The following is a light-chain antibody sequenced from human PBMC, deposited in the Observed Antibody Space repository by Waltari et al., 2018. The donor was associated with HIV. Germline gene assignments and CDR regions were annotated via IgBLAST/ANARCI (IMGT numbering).Light chain of an antibody. J-gene: IGLJ2*01. CDR3: AAWADSLSAVV. V-gene: IGLV1-47*01. Sequence: QSVLTQPPSASGTPGQRVTISCSGSSSNIGSYYVYWYQQLPGTAPKLLIYRNKHRPPGVPVRFSVSKSGTSASLAISGLRSEDEADYYCAAWADSLSAVVFGGGTKLTVL. CDR2: RNK. CDR1: SSNIGSYY.